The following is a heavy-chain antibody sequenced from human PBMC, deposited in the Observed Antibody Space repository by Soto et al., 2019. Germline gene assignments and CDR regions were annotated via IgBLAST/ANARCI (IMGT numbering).Heavy chain of an antibody. CDR3: ARVDASAITMVRGLNWFDP. J-gene: IGHJ5*02. CDR1: GGTFSSYA. V-gene: IGHV1-69*13. CDR2: IIPTFGTA. Sequence: SVKVSCKASGGTFSSYAISWVRQAPGQGLEWMGGIIPTFGTANYAQKFQGRVTITADESTSTAYMELSSLRSEDTAVYYCARVDASAITMVRGLNWFDPWGQGTLVTVS. D-gene: IGHD3-10*01.